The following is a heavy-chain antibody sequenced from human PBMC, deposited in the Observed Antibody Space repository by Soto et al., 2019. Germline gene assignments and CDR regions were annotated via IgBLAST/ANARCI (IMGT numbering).Heavy chain of an antibody. CDR3: ARHDGSTSGSYYYYGMDV. D-gene: IGHD2-2*01. V-gene: IGHV5-10-1*01. CDR1: GYSFTSYW. Sequence: GESLKISCKGSGYSFTSYWISWVRQMPGKGLEWMGRIDPSDSYTNYSPSFQGHVTISADKSISTAYLQWSSLKASDTAMYYCARHDGSTSGSYYYYGMDVWGQGTTVTVSS. CDR2: IDPSDSYT. J-gene: IGHJ6*02.